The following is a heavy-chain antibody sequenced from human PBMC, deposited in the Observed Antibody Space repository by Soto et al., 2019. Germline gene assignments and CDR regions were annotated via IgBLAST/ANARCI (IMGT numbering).Heavy chain of an antibody. D-gene: IGHD5-12*01. CDR2: ISYDGSNK. V-gene: IGHV3-30*18. CDR3: AKDNGSGCDWLRVGDASVI. CDR1: GFTFSSYG. J-gene: IGHJ3*02. Sequence: QVQLVESGGGVVQPGRSLRLSCAASGFTFSSYGMHWVRQAPGKGLEWVAVISYDGSNKYYADSVKGRLTISRDNSKNTLYLQRNSRRGEDTAVYDCAKDNGSGCDWLRVGDASVIWGQGTMVTVSS.